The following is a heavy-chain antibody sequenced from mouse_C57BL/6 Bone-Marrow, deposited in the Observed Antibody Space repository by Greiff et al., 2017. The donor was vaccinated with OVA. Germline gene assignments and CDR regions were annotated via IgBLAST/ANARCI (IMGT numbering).Heavy chain of an antibody. CDR1: GYTFTSYD. V-gene: IGHV1-85*01. CDR2: IYPRDGST. Sequence: VQLQQPGPELVKPGASVKLSCKASGYTFTSYDINWVKQRPGQGLEWIGWIYPRDGSTKYNEKFKGKATLTVDTSSSTAYMELHSLTSEDSAVYFCASQGWDGAMDYWGQGTSVTVSS. CDR3: ASQGWDGAMDY. D-gene: IGHD4-1*01. J-gene: IGHJ4*01.